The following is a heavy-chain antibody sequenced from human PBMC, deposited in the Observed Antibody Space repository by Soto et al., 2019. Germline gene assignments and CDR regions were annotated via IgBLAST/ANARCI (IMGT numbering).Heavy chain of an antibody. V-gene: IGHV1-3*01. CDR2: INAGNGNT. CDR3: ARAGFCSTNSCSDAFDI. CDR1: GYTFTNYA. J-gene: IGHJ3*02. D-gene: IGHD2-2*01. Sequence: QVQLVQSGAEVKKPGASVKVSCKASGYTFTNYAMHWVRQAPGQRPEWMGWINAGNGNTKFSQRFQGRVTITRDTSANIAYMELSSLTSEDTAVYYCARAGFCSTNSCSDAFDIWGQGTMVTVSS.